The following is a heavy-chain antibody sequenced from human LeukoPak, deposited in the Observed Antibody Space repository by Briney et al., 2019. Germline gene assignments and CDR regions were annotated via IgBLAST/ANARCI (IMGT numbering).Heavy chain of an antibody. V-gene: IGHV1-69*04. J-gene: IGHJ3*02. D-gene: IGHD3-22*01. CDR2: IIPILGIA. CDR3: ARDYDSSGSDAFDI. CDR1: GGTFSSYA. Sequence: SVKVSCKASGGTFSSYAISWVRQAPGQGLEWMGRIIPILGIANYAQKFQGRVTITADKSTSTAYMELSSLRSEDTAVYYCARDYDSSGSDAFDIWGRGTMVTVSS.